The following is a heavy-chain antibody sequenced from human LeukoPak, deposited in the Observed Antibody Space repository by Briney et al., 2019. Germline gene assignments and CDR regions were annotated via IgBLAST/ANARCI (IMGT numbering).Heavy chain of an antibody. J-gene: IGHJ6*03. CDR3: VRNPDDPSYFYYMDV. CDR1: GFTVSNNF. Sequence: GGSLRLSCAASGFTVSNNFMSWVRQAPGKGLEWVSVIFSGGTTKYADSVKGRFTISRDNSKNTVFLQMNSLRPEDTAVYYCVRNPDDPSYFYYMDVWGNGTTVIVSS. CDR2: IFSGGTT. V-gene: IGHV3-66*02.